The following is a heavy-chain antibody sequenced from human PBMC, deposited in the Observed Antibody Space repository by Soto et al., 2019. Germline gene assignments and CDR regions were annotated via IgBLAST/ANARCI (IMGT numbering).Heavy chain of an antibody. V-gene: IGHV3-33*01. CDR1: GFTFSSYG. CDR2: IWYDGSNK. CDR3: ARPNSSSWYSYGPFDY. Sequence: GGSLRLSCAASGFTFSSYGMHWVRQAPGKGLEWVAVIWYDGSNKYYADSVKGRFTISRDNSKNTLYLQMNSLRAEDTAVYYCARPNSSSWYSYGPFDYWGQGTLVTVSS. J-gene: IGHJ4*02. D-gene: IGHD6-13*01.